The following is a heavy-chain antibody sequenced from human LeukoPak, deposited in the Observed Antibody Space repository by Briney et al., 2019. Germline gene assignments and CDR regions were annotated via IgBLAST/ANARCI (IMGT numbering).Heavy chain of an antibody. CDR2: IYYSGST. D-gene: IGHD3-10*01. V-gene: IGHV4-59*01. Sequence: SETLSLTCTVSGGSISSDYWTWIRQPPGRSLEWIGYIYYSGSTNYNPSLKSRVTISVDTSKNQFSLKLSSVTAADTAMYFCARDRAGPEGFDIWGQGTMVTVSS. CDR1: GGSISSDY. J-gene: IGHJ3*02. CDR3: ARDRAGPEGFDI.